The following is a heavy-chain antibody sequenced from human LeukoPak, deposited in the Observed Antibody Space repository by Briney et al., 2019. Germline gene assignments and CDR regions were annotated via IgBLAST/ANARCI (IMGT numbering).Heavy chain of an antibody. D-gene: IGHD6-19*01. CDR3: ARVIAVAALDY. V-gene: IGHV1-46*01. CDR2: INPSGGST. Sequence: ASVKVSCKASGYTFTTYYIHWVRQAPGQGLEWMGIINPSGGSTSYAQKFQGRVTMTRDTSTSTVYMELSSLRSEDTAVYYCARVIAVAALDYWGQGTLVTVSS. J-gene: IGHJ4*02. CDR1: GYTFTTYY.